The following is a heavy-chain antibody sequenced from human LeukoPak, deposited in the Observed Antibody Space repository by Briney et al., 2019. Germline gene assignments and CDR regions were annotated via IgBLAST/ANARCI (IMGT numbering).Heavy chain of an antibody. CDR3: VIWGDYDVLTSYYVPDY. Sequence: QPGASLRLSCVASGFTFSNYAMSWVRQAPGKGLEWVSAITGSGTNRYYADSLKGRFTTSRDNSKNTVFLQMNSLRHKDTAIYYCVIWGDYDVLTSYYVPDYWGQGTLVTVAS. CDR2: ITGSGTNR. J-gene: IGHJ4*02. CDR1: GFTFSNYA. D-gene: IGHD3-9*01. V-gene: IGHV3-23*01.